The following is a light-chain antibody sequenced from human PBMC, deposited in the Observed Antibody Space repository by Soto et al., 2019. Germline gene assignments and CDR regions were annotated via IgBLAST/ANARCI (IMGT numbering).Light chain of an antibody. CDR2: TNN. J-gene: IGLJ1*01. Sequence: QSVLTQPPSASGTPGRRVTISCSGGSSNIGSNTVNWYQHLPGTAPQLLIYTNNQRPSGVPDRFSGSKSGTSASLAISRLQSEDEAEYYCAAWDDSLNGYLFGTGTKLTVL. V-gene: IGLV1-44*01. CDR1: SSNIGSNT. CDR3: AAWDDSLNGYL.